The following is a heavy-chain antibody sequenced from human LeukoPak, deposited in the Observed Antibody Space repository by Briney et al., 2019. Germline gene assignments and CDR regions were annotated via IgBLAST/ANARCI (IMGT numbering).Heavy chain of an antibody. V-gene: IGHV3-43D*03. CDR3: AKEGYSGSYFDY. J-gene: IGHJ4*02. D-gene: IGHD1-26*01. CDR1: GFTFDDYA. CDR2: ISWDGGST. Sequence: GGSLRLSCAASGFTFDDYAMHWVRQAPGKGLEWVSLISWDGGSTYYADSVKGRFTISRDNSKNSLYLQMNSLRAEDTALYYCAKEGYSGSYFDYWGQGTLVTVSS.